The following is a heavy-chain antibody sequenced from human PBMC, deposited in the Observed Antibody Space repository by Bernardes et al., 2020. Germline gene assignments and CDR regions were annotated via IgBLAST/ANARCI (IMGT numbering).Heavy chain of an antibody. CDR2: IYYSGST. V-gene: IGHV4-39*01. Sequence: EPLSLTCTVSVGSISSSSYYWGCILQPPGKGLEWIGSIYYSGSTYYNPSLKSRVTISVDTSKNQFSLKLSSVTAADTAVYYCARHAPTVTTGGYYYYYGMDVWGQGTTVTVSS. J-gene: IGHJ6*02. CDR3: ARHAPTVTTGGYYYYYGMDV. D-gene: IGHD4-17*01. CDR1: VGSISSSSYY.